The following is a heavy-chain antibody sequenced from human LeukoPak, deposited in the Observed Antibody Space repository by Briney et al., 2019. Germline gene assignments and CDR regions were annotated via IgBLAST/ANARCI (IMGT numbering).Heavy chain of an antibody. CDR1: GFAFSDYA. CDR3: AKGRGSGSYFGIDP. J-gene: IGHJ5*02. D-gene: IGHD3-10*01. CDR2: ISDSGGRT. Sequence: GGSLRLSCAASGFAFSDYATSWVRQAPGKGLEWVSGISDSGGRTHYADSVKGRFTISRDNSKNTLYLQMNSLRAEDTAVYYCAKGRGSGSYFGIDPWSQGTLVTVSS. V-gene: IGHV3-23*01.